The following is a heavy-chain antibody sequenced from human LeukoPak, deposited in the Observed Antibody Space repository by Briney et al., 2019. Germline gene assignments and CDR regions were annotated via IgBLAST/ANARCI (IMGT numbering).Heavy chain of an antibody. J-gene: IGHJ4*02. V-gene: IGHV1-2*02. CDR3: ARDSSGYYLDLLDY. Sequence: ASVKVSCKASGYTFTGYYMHWVRQAPGQGLEWMGWINPNSGGTNYAQKFQGRVTMTRDTSISTAYMELSRLRSDDTAVYYCARDSSGYYLDLLDYWGQGTLVTVSS. D-gene: IGHD3-22*01. CDR1: GYTFTGYY. CDR2: INPNSGGT.